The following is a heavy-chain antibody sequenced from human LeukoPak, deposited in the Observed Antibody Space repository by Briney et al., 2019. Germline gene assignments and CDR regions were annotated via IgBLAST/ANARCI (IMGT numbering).Heavy chain of an antibody. V-gene: IGHV3-23*01. D-gene: IGHD6-19*01. CDR2: ISGSGGST. CDR3: ARWRAGIAVAVDY. J-gene: IGHJ4*02. Sequence: GGSLRLSCAASGFSFSSYTMSWVRQAPGKGLEWVSGISGSGGSTYYADSVKGRFTFSRDNSKNTLYLQMNSLRAEDTAVYYCARWRAGIAVAVDYWGQGTLVTVSS. CDR1: GFSFSSYT.